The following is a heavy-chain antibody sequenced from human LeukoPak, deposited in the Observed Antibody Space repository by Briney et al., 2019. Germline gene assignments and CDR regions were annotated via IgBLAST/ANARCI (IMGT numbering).Heavy chain of an antibody. J-gene: IGHJ6*02. CDR1: GFTFSSYS. Sequence: SGGSLRLSCAASGFTFSSYSINWVRQAPGKGLEWVSSISSSSSYINYADSVKGRFTISRDNAKNSLYLQMNSLRAEDTAVYYCAKATNYYGMDVWGQGTTVTVSS. D-gene: IGHD1/OR15-1a*01. V-gene: IGHV3-21*04. CDR2: ISSSSSYI. CDR3: AKATNYYGMDV.